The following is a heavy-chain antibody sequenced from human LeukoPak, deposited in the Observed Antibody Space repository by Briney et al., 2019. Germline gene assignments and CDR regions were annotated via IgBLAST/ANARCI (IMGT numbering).Heavy chain of an antibody. CDR1: GFTLTSHG. Sequence: ASVPVSFKASGFTLTSHGIGWVRQAPGHGLEWMGWISIRNGDIKSSQKFQGRVSMTTDTSTGTAYMELRSLRPNDTAVYYCARDTPTWGPGNSLDIWGQGTMDTVSS. V-gene: IGHV1-18*01. D-gene: IGHD5-12*01. CDR2: ISIRNGDI. J-gene: IGHJ3*02. CDR3: ARDTPTWGPGNSLDI.